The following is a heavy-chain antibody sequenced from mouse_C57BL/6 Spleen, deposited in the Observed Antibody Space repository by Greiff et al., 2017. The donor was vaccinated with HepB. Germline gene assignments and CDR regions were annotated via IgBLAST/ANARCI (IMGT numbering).Heavy chain of an antibody. CDR1: GYTFTSYW. CDR3: LIYYDYRFAY. V-gene: IGHV1-69*01. D-gene: IGHD2-4*01. CDR2: IDPSDSYT. J-gene: IGHJ3*01. Sequence: VQLQQPGAELVMPGASVKLSCKASGYTFTSYWMHWVKQRPGQGLEWIGEIDPSDSYTNYNQKFKGKSTLTVDKSSSTAYMQLSSLTSEDSAVYYCLIYYDYRFAYWGQGTLVTVSA.